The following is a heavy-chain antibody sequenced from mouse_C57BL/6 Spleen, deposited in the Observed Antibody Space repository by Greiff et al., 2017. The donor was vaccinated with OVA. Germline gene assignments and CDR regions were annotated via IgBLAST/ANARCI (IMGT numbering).Heavy chain of an antibody. CDR3: ARFITTVVDYYAMDY. CDR1: GFTFSDYG. D-gene: IGHD1-1*01. V-gene: IGHV5-17*01. CDR2: ISSGSSTI. J-gene: IGHJ4*01. Sequence: EVKLVESGGGLVKPGGSLKLSCAASGFTFSDYGMHWVRQAPEKGLAWVAYISSGSSTIYYADTVKGRFTISRDNAKNTLFLQMTSLRSEDTAMYYCARFITTVVDYYAMDYWGQGTSVTVSS.